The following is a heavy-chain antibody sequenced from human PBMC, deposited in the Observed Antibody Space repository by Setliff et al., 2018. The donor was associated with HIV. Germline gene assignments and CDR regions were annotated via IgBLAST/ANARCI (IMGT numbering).Heavy chain of an antibody. CDR1: GFTFKYAW. CDR3: AADLAEYGSGEFDN. V-gene: IGHV3-15*01. Sequence: PGGSLRLSCAASGFTFKYAWISWVRQAPGKGLEWVGRIRSETSGGTRGYAAPVKGRFTVSRDDSTNSVFLQMSSLKIEDTAVYYCAADLAEYGSGEFDNWGQGTLVTVSS. J-gene: IGHJ4*02. D-gene: IGHD3-10*01. CDR2: IRSETSGGTR.